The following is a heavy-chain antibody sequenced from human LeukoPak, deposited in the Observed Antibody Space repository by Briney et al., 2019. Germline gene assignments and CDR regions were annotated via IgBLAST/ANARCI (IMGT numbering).Heavy chain of an antibody. CDR2: LKQDGSEK. D-gene: IGHD3-10*01. CDR1: GFTFSAYW. Sequence: PGGSLRLSCAASGFTFSAYWMSWARQAPGKGLEWVANLKQDGSEKYYVDSVKGRFTISRDNAKNSLYLQMNSLRGEDTAVYYCARDDGFYSASGIYQNYFDHWGQGILVTVSP. CDR3: ARDDGFYSASGIYQNYFDH. J-gene: IGHJ4*02. V-gene: IGHV3-7*01.